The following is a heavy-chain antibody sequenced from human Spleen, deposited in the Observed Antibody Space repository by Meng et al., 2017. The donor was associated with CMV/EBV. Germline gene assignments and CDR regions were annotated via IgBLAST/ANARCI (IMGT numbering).Heavy chain of an antibody. CDR1: GGTLRSYA. CDR2: TIPALNTP. V-gene: IGHV1-69*05. Sequence: SGGTLRSYASGWVRQAPGQGLEWMGGTIPALNTPNYAQKFQARVTITTDESASTVYMELSSLRSEDTAIDYCARGMDCVSISCSFDQWGQGTLVTVSS. D-gene: IGHD2-2*01. CDR3: ARGMDCVSISCSFDQ. J-gene: IGHJ4*02.